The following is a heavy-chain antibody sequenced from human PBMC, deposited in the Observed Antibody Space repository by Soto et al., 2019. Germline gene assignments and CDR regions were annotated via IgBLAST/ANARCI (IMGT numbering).Heavy chain of an antibody. CDR2: IYYSGST. V-gene: IGHV4-30-4*01. D-gene: IGHD2-2*01. CDR1: GGSISSGDYY. CDR3: AREETSTSYDMDV. J-gene: IGHJ6*02. Sequence: SETLSLTCTVSGGSISSGDYYWSWIRQPPGKGLEWIGYIYYSGSTYYNPSLKSRVTISVDTSKNQFSLKLSSVTAADTAVYYCAREETSTSYDMDVWGQGTTVTVSS.